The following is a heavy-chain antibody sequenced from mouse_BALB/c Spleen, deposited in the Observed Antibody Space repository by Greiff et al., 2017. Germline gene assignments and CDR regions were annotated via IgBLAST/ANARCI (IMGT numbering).Heavy chain of an antibody. D-gene: IGHD2-3*01. CDR2: IDPANGNT. Sequence: EVKLVESGAELVKPGASVKLSCTASGFNIKDTYMHWVKQRPEQGLEWIGRIDPANGNTKYDPKFQGKATITADTSSNTAYLQLSSLTSEDTAVYYCARSYDSFADWGQGTLVTVSA. CDR1: GFNIKDTY. V-gene: IGHV14-3*02. CDR3: ARSYDSFAD. J-gene: IGHJ3*01.